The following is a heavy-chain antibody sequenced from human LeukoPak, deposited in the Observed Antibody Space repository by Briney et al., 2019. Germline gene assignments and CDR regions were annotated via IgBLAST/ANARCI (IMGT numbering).Heavy chain of an antibody. J-gene: IGHJ5*02. CDR2: SNHSGSS. CDR1: AWSLSNYY. Sequence: SETLSLNSAVDAWSLSNYYWSWLRQPPGKGREGIGESNHSGSSKFNPSLKSRVTILVDMSKSQFSLELRSVTAADTAVYYCARGPASGSDFAWFDPWGQGTLVTVSS. V-gene: IGHV4-34*01. D-gene: IGHD3-10*01. CDR3: ARGPASGSDFAWFDP.